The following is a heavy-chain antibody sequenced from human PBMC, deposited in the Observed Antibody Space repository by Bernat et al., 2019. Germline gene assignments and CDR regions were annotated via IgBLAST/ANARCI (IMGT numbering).Heavy chain of an antibody. Sequence: QVQLVQSAAEVKKPGSSVKVSCKASGGTFSSYAISWVRQAPGQGLEWMGGIIPIFGTANYAQKFQGRVTITADESTSTAYMELSSLRSEDTAVYYCARAIVVVPAAIGDMYYFDYWGQGTLVTVSS. CDR1: GGTFSSYA. V-gene: IGHV1-69*01. D-gene: IGHD2-2*01. CDR2: IIPIFGTA. CDR3: ARAIVVVPAAIGDMYYFDY. J-gene: IGHJ4*02.